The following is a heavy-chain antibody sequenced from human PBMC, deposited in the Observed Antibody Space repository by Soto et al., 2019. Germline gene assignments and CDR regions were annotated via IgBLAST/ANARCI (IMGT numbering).Heavy chain of an antibody. CDR1: GDTITNYG. Sequence: QVQLVQSGGEVRKPGASVKVSCKASGDTITNYGISWVRQAPGQGLEWMGWISFYNGNTKYAQNLQGRGTLTTETSTSTAYMELRSLRSAATAVYYCASATSIAVAGKESWGQGTLVTVSS. CDR2: ISFYNGNT. V-gene: IGHV1-18*01. D-gene: IGHD6-19*01. CDR3: ASATSIAVAGKES. J-gene: IGHJ4*02.